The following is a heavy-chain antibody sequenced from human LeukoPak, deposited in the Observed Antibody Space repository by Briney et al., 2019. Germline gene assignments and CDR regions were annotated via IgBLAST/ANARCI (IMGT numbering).Heavy chain of an antibody. CDR2: ISWNSGSI. CDR1: GFTFDDYA. D-gene: IGHD5-12*01. Sequence: GRSLRLSCAASGFTFDDYAMHWVRQAPGKGLEWVSGISWNSGSIGYADSVKGRFTISRDNAKNSLYLQMNSLRAEDTALYYCAKDRGGDDFSKTYGMDVWGQGTTVTVSS. V-gene: IGHV3-9*01. J-gene: IGHJ6*02. CDR3: AKDRGGDDFSKTYGMDV.